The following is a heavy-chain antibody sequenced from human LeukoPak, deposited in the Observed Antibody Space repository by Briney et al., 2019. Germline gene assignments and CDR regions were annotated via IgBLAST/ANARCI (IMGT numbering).Heavy chain of an antibody. V-gene: IGHV3-30*01. CDR1: GFTFSSYA. J-gene: IGHJ4*02. Sequence: PGGSLRLSCAASGFTFSSYAMHRVRQAPGKGLEWVAVISYDGSNKYYADSVKGRFTISRDNSKNTLYLQMNSLRAEDTAVYYCARDGPITIFGVVSYYFDYWGQGTLVTVSS. D-gene: IGHD3-3*01. CDR2: ISYDGSNK. CDR3: ARDGPITIFGVVSYYFDY.